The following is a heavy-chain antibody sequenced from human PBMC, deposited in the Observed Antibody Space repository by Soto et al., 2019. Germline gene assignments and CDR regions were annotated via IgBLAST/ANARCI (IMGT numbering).Heavy chain of an antibody. CDR1: GGAIGSFY. Sequence: SQTLSLTSSVPGGAIGSFYWRWFRQPAGKGLEWIGRVFSSGSTNYNASLKSRVSMSIDTSKNEVSLTLRSVTAADTAVYYCARVAFSYFGMDVWGPGTTVTV. D-gene: IGHD3-3*02. CDR3: ARVAFSYFGMDV. J-gene: IGHJ6*02. CDR2: VFSSGST. V-gene: IGHV4-4*07.